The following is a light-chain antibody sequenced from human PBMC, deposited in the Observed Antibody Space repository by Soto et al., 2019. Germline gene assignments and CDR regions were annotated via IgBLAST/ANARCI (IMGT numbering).Light chain of an antibody. Sequence: QSVLTQPASVSGSPGQSITISCTGTSRDVGGYNYVSWYQQHPGKAPKLMIYEVSNRPSGVSNRFSGSKSGNTASLTISGLQAEDEADYYCSSYTSSSTPSVFGTGTKVTV. V-gene: IGLV2-14*01. CDR3: SSYTSSSTPSV. CDR1: SRDVGGYNY. CDR2: EVS. J-gene: IGLJ1*01.